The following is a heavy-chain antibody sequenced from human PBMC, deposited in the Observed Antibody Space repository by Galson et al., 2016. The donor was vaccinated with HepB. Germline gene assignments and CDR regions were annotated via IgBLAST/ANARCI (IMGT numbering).Heavy chain of an antibody. J-gene: IGHJ6*02. V-gene: IGHV3-23*01. CDR1: GFNFASYA. CDR2: ISGSGGNK. Sequence: SLRLSCATSGFNFASYAMSWVCQAPGKGLEWVSAISGSGGNKYYADSVKGRFTIPRDNSENTLYLQMNSLRAEDTAVYYCARRDHIQNFNMDVRGQGTTVTVSS. CDR3: ARRDHIQNFNMDV.